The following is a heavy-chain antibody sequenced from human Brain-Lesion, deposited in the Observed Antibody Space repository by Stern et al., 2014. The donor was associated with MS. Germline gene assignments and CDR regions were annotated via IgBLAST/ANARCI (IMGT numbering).Heavy chain of an antibody. CDR3: VKLWLGELPESPFDY. CDR1: GGSISSSSYY. J-gene: IGHJ4*02. V-gene: IGHV4-39*01. CDR2: IYYRGST. Sequence: QLQLQESGPGLVKPSETLSLTCTVSGGSISSSSYYWGWIRQPPGKGLEWIGSIYYRGSTSYNPSLTSRVTISMDTSTNPFSLRRSSVTAADTAVYFCVKLWLGELPESPFDYWGQGTLVTVSS. D-gene: IGHD3-10*01.